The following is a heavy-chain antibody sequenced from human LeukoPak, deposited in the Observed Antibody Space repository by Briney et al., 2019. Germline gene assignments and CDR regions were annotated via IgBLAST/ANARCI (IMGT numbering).Heavy chain of an antibody. J-gene: IGHJ6*02. CDR1: GFTFSSYA. CDR3: AQGSYRGNDFYYYYRMDG. Sequence: GGSLRLSCAASGFTFSSYAMSWVRQAPGKGLEWVSAVSGSGGSTDYADSVKGRFTISRDNSKHTLYLQMNSLRAEDTAAYYCAQGSYRGNDFYYYYRMDGWIQGTTVTVS. D-gene: IGHD5-12*01. CDR2: VSGSGGST. V-gene: IGHV3-23*01.